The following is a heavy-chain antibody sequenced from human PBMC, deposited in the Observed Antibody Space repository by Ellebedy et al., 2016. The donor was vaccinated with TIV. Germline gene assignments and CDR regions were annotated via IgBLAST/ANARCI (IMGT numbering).Heavy chain of an antibody. D-gene: IGHD6-6*01. CDR1: GYSFTTYW. CDR2: IYPDDSDT. V-gene: IGHV5-51*01. Sequence: GESLKISXKTSGYSFTTYWINWVRQMPGKGLEWMGTIYPDDSDTTYNPSFQGQVTISADKSISTAYLQWSSLKDSDTAMYYCARVGRSSYGDYWGQGTLVTVSS. J-gene: IGHJ4*02. CDR3: ARVGRSSYGDY.